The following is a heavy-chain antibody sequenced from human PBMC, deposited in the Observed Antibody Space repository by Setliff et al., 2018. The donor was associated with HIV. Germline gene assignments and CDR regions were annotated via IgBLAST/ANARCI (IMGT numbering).Heavy chain of an antibody. J-gene: IGHJ4*02. CDR3: ERGGQSSCYAIEY. CDR2: IYTYGTI. V-gene: IGHV4-61*09. CDR1: GGSISSGNYY. D-gene: IGHD2-2*01. Sequence: SETLSLTCSVSGGSISSGNYYWGWTRQPAGKGLEWIEHIYTYGTIKYNPSLKSRLTISLDTTKNQFSLKLNSVTAADTAVYYCERGGQSSCYAIEYWGQGTLVTVSS.